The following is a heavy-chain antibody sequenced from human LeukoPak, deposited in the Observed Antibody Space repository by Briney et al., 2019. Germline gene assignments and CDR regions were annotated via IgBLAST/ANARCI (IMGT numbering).Heavy chain of an antibody. V-gene: IGHV4-59*11. Sequence: QVQLQASAPGLVQPSDTLYLTCAVSACSISWHYWSWVRQPPGPGLEWTAYISYRGVTNFNPSLTSRVAISVDTSTNQFSLRLRSVSAADTAVYYCARLSTPVENSGHHLDYWGQGTLVTVFS. J-gene: IGHJ4*02. CDR1: ACSISWHY. CDR3: ARLSTPVENSGHHLDY. CDR2: ISYRGVT. D-gene: IGHD1-26*01.